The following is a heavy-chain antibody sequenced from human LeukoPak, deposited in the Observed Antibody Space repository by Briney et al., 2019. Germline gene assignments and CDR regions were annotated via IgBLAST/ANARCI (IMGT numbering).Heavy chain of an antibody. V-gene: IGHV1-3*01. CDR1: GYTFTSYA. J-gene: IGHJ5*02. CDR2: INAGNGNT. Sequence: ASVKVSFKASGYTFTSYAMHWVRQAPGQRLEWMGWINAGNGNTKYSQKFQGRVTITRDTSASTAYMELSSLRSEDTAVYYCARDSVGIHALTIFGVVIIFSSPFDPWGKGNLVTVSS. CDR3: ARDSVGIHALTIFGVVIIFSSPFDP. D-gene: IGHD3-3*01.